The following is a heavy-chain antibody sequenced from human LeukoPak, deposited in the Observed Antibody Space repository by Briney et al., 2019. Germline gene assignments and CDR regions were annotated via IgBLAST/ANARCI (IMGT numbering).Heavy chain of an antibody. CDR1: GGSISSGDYY. CDR3: ARYCSSTSCYDY. Sequence: SQTLSLTCTVSGGSISSGDYYWSWIRQPPGKGLEWIGYIYYSGSTYYNPSLKSPVTISVDTSKNQFSLKLSSVTAADTAVYYCARYCSSTSCYDYWGQGTLVTVSS. V-gene: IGHV4-30-4*08. J-gene: IGHJ4*02. CDR2: IYYSGST. D-gene: IGHD2-2*01.